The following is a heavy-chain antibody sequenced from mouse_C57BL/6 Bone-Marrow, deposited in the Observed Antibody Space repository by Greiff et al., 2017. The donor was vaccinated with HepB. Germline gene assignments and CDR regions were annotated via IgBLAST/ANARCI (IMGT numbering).Heavy chain of an antibody. CDR2: ISSGGDYI. V-gene: IGHV5-9-1*02. CDR3: TREGDFDV. J-gene: IGHJ1*03. Sequence: EVKLMESGEGLVKPGGSLKLSCAASGFTFSSYAMSWVRQTPEKRLEWVAYISSGGDYIYYADTVKGRFTISRDNARNTLYLQRSILKSEDTAMYYCTREGDFDVWSTGTTVAVSS. CDR1: GFTFSSYA.